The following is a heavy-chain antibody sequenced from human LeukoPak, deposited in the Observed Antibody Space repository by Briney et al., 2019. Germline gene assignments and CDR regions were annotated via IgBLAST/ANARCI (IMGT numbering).Heavy chain of an antibody. CDR2: KFYRSKWYN. CDR1: GGSLSRKSAA. CDR3: ARGVIASGFDF. Sequence: SRTLSLTRAISGGSLSRKSAAWSWARHSPSRGLEWGGKKFYRSKWYNEYAVSVKSRLIINPHTTKHQFSLQLNPVTPEDTAVYYCARGVIASGFDFWGQGTQVAVSS. D-gene: IGHD2-21*01. J-gene: IGHJ4*02. V-gene: IGHV6-1*01.